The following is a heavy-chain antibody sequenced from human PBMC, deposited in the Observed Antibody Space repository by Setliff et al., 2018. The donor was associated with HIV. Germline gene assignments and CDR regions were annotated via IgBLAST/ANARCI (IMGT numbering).Heavy chain of an antibody. Sequence: PSETLSLTCAVYGPSFSGHYWNWIRQFPGKSLEWIGEINHSGTTNYSPSFKSRLNISVDVSKNQFSLRLASLSAADTAAYFCAAKPMIRGRPFAFWGQATLVTAPQ. CDR2: INHSGTT. CDR3: AAKPMIRGRPFAF. V-gene: IGHV4-34*01. J-gene: IGHJ4*02. CDR1: GPSFSGHY. D-gene: IGHD3-10*01.